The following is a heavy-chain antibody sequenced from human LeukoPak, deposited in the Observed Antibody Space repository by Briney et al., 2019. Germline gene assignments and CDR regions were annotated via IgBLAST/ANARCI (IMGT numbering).Heavy chain of an antibody. J-gene: IGHJ4*02. CDR1: RYTFTSYF. CDR2: INPGGDTT. Sequence: ASVNVSCKASRYTFTSYFLHWVRQAPGQGLEWMGIINPGGDTTTYAQKFQGRVTMTRDTSTSTFYMELSSLRSEDTAVYYCARVSCSGGSCSLDYWGQGTLVTVSS. V-gene: IGHV1-46*01. D-gene: IGHD2-15*01. CDR3: ARVSCSGGSCSLDY.